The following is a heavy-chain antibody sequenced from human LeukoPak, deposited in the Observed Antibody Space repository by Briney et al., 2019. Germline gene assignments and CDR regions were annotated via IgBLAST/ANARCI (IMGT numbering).Heavy chain of an antibody. CDR2: ISSSGSTI. CDR3: ARGRWDGYSVDY. Sequence: PGGSLRLSCAASGFTFSSYEMNWVRQAPGKGLEWVSYISSSGSTIYYADSVKGRFTISRDNSKNTLYLQMNSLRAEDTAVYYCARGRWDGYSVDYWGQGTLVTVSS. V-gene: IGHV3-48*03. D-gene: IGHD5-24*01. CDR1: GFTFSSYE. J-gene: IGHJ4*02.